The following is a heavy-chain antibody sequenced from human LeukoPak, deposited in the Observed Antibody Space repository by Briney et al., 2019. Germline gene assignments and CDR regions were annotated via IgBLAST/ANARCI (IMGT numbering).Heavy chain of an antibody. Sequence: GGSLRLSCAASGFTFSSYAMHWVRQAPGKGLEWVAVISYDGSNKYYADSVKSRFTISRDNSKNTLYLQMNSLRAEDTAVYYCARDRSSTVVTRNYGMDVWGQGTTVTVSS. CDR2: ISYDGSNK. CDR1: GFTFSSYA. D-gene: IGHD4-23*01. J-gene: IGHJ6*02. CDR3: ARDRSSTVVTRNYGMDV. V-gene: IGHV3-30-3*01.